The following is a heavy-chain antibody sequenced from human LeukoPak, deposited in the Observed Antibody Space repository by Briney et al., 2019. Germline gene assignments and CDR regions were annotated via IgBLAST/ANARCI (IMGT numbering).Heavy chain of an antibody. Sequence: GGSLRLSCAASGFTFSSYSMNWVRQAPGKGLEWVSSISSSSSYIYCADSVKGRFTISRDNAKNSLYLQMNSLRAEDTAVYYCARDRYYGSGSYYKEYYYYGMDVWGKGTTVTVSS. J-gene: IGHJ6*04. CDR2: ISSSSSYI. D-gene: IGHD3-10*01. V-gene: IGHV3-21*01. CDR3: ARDRYYGSGSYYKEYYYYGMDV. CDR1: GFTFSSYS.